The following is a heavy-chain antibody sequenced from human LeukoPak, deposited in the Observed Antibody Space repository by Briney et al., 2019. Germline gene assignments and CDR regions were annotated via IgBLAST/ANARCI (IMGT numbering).Heavy chain of an antibody. CDR3: ARDPVRYDFWSGPPY. V-gene: IGHV4-38-2*02. D-gene: IGHD3-3*01. J-gene: IGHJ4*02. Sequence: SETLSLTCTVSGYSISSGYYWGWIRQPPGKGLEWIGSIYHSGSTYYNPSLKSRVTISVDTSKNQFSLKLSSVTAADTAVYYCARDPVRYDFWSGPPYWGQGTLVTVSS. CDR1: GYSISSGYY. CDR2: IYHSGST.